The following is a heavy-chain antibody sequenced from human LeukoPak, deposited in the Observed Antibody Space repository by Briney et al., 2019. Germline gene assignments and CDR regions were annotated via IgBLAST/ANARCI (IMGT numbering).Heavy chain of an antibody. CDR1: GYTFTGYY. CDR2: INHNSGGT. V-gene: IGHV1-2*02. J-gene: IGHJ4*02. CDR3: ARDLEGADFWSGSYDY. D-gene: IGHD3-3*01. Sequence: ASVKVSCKASGYTFTGYYMHWVRQAPGQGLEWMGWINHNSGGTNYAQKFQGRVTMTRDTSISTAYMELSRLRSDDTAVYYCARDLEGADFWSGSYDYWGQGTLVTVSS.